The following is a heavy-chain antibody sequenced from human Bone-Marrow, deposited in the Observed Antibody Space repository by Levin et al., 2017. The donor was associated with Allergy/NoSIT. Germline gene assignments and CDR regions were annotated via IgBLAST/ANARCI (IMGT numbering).Heavy chain of an antibody. CDR3: TSDGGQWLLDY. Sequence: ASETLSLTCIVSGASISNTAYYWGWIRRPPGKGLEWIGSIHYSGSTFYNPSFKSRVTISADSSKNQFSLRLTSVTAADTAVYYCTSDGGQWLLDYWGQGTLVTVSS. V-gene: IGHV4-39*01. D-gene: IGHD6-19*01. CDR2: IHYSGST. CDR1: GASISNTAYY. J-gene: IGHJ4*02.